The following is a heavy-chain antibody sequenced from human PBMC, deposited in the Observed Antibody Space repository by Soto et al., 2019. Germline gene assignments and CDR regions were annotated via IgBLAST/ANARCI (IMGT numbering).Heavy chain of an antibody. CDR2: MNPNSGNT. J-gene: IGHJ6*03. CDR3: ARGLPPPVFWSGYYFDAFGYYMDV. D-gene: IGHD3-3*01. V-gene: IGHV1-8*01. CDR1: GYTFTSYD. Sequence: ASVKVSCKASGYTFTSYDINWVRQATGQGLEWMGWMNPNSGNTGYAQKFQGRVTMTRNTSISTAYMELSSLRSEDTAVYYCARGLPPPVFWSGYYFDAFGYYMDVWGKGTTVTVSS.